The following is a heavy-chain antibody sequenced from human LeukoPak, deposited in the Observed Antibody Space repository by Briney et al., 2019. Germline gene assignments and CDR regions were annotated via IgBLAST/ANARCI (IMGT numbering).Heavy chain of an antibody. V-gene: IGHV4-34*01. CDR1: GGSVSNYY. D-gene: IGHD1-26*01. J-gene: IGHJ6*03. Sequence: SETLSLTCNVSGGSVSNYYWSWIRQPPGKGLEWIGEINHSGSTNYNPSLKSRVTISVDTSKNQFSLKLSSVTAADTAVYYCARRPGQLRDYYYYYYYMDVWGKGTTVTISS. CDR2: INHSGST. CDR3: ARRPGQLRDYYYYYYYMDV.